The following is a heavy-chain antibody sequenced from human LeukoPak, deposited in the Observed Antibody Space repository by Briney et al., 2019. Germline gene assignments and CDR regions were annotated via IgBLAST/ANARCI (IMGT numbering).Heavy chain of an antibody. D-gene: IGHD6-19*01. V-gene: IGHV3-11*01. Sequence: NPGGSLRLSCAASGFTFSSYAMSWIRQAPGKGLEWVSYISSSGSTIYYADSVKGRFTISRDNAKNSLYLQMNSLRAEDTAVYYCARPIAVAGSNFDYWGQGTLVTVSS. CDR3: ARPIAVAGSNFDY. J-gene: IGHJ4*02. CDR1: GFTFSSYA. CDR2: ISSSGSTI.